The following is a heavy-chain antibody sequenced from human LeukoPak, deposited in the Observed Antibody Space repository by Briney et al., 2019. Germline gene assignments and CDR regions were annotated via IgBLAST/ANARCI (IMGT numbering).Heavy chain of an antibody. J-gene: IGHJ4*02. CDR3: ATDLSCSGGSCYGTLNY. CDR2: FDPEDGET. Sequence: ASVKVSCKVSGYTLTELSMHWVRQAPGKGLEWMGGFDPEDGETIYAQKFQGRVTTTEDTSTDTAYMELSSLRSEDTAVYYCATDLSCSGGSCYGTLNYWGQGTLVTVSS. CDR1: GYTLTELS. V-gene: IGHV1-24*01. D-gene: IGHD2-15*01.